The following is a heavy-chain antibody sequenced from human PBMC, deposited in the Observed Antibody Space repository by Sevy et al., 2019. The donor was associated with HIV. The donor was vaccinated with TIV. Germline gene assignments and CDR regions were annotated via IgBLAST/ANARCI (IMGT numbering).Heavy chain of an antibody. J-gene: IGHJ6*03. CDR2: LYYEGTT. Sequence: SETLSLTCGVSGGSISSISNYWGWIRQPPGRELEWIGSLYYEGTTYYNPSLQSRVRISGNTSKNLFSLDLTSVTAADTADYYCASLSPFYHYMDVWSKGTTVTVSS. CDR1: GGSISSISNY. V-gene: IGHV4-39*01. CDR3: ASLSPFYHYMDV.